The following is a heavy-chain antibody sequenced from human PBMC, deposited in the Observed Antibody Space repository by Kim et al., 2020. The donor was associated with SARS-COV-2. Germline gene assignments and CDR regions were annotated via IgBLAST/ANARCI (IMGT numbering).Heavy chain of an antibody. J-gene: IGHJ5*02. Sequence: GGSLRLSCAASGFTFSSYWMHWVRQAPGKGLVWVSRINSDGSSTSYADSVKGRFTISRDNAKNTLYLQMNSLRAEDTAVCYCARATMRNWFDPWGQGTLVTVSS. D-gene: IGHD3-22*01. CDR2: INSDGSST. CDR1: GFTFSSYW. CDR3: ARATMRNWFDP. V-gene: IGHV3-74*01.